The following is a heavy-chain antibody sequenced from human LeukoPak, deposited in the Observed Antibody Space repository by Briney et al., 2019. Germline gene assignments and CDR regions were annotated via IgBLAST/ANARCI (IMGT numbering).Heavy chain of an antibody. CDR2: ISGSGGST. CDR1: GFTFSSYG. J-gene: IGHJ6*03. V-gene: IGHV3-23*01. D-gene: IGHD6-13*01. CDR3: AKDGVYSSSWYPHYYYYYMDV. Sequence: GGSLRLSCAASGFTFSSYGMSWVRQAPGKGLEWVSAISGSGGSTYYADSVKGRFTISRDNSKNTLYLQMNSLRAEDTAVYYCAKDGVYSSSWYPHYYYYYMDVWGKGTTVTISS.